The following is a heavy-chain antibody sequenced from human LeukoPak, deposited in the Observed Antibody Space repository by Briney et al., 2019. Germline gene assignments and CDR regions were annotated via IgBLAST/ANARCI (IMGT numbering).Heavy chain of an antibody. CDR3: ARDRGRGLGRIAATGYFDY. Sequence: PSETLSLTCTVSGYSISSGYYWGWIRQPPGKGLEWIGSIYHSGSTYYNPSLKSRVTISADTSKNQFSLKLSSVTAADTAVYCARDRGRGLGRIAATGYFDYWGQGTLVTVSS. CDR2: IYHSGST. CDR1: GYSISSGYY. D-gene: IGHD6-13*01. V-gene: IGHV4-38-2*02. J-gene: IGHJ4*02.